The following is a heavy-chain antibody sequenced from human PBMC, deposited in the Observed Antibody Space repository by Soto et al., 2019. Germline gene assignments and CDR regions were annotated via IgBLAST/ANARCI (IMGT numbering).Heavy chain of an antibody. CDR3: ARVWLQWDAFDI. CDR1: GFTFSSYE. V-gene: IGHV3-48*03. D-gene: IGHD5-12*01. Sequence: GGSLRLSCAASGFTFSSYEMNWVRQAPGKGLEWVSYISSSGSTIYCADSVKGRSTISRDNAKNSLYLQMNSLRAEDTAVYYCARVWLQWDAFDIWGQGTMVT. J-gene: IGHJ3*02. CDR2: ISSSGSTI.